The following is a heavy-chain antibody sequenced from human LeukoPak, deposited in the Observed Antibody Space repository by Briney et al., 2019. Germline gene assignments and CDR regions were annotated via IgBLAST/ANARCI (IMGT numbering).Heavy chain of an antibody. Sequence: TVLHSGATFYSPSLEGRLTISIDTSTNQFSLKMTSMTAADTAVYYCARRIVGVIDAFDYWGQGALVTVSS. CDR3: ARRIVGVIDAFDY. D-gene: IGHD1-26*01. V-gene: IGHV4-39*01. CDR2: VLHSGAT. J-gene: IGHJ4*02.